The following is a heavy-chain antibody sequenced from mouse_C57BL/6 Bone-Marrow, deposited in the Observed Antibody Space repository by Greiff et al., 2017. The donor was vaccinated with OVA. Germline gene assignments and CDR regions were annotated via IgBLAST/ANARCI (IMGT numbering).Heavy chain of an antibody. J-gene: IGHJ4*01. V-gene: IGHV5-9-1*02. CDR3: TRLLDAMDY. CDR1: GFTFSSYA. Sequence: EVQVVESGEGLVKPGGSLKLSCAASGFTFSSYAMSWVRQTPEERLEWVAYISSGGDYIYYADTVTGRFTISRDNARNTLYLRRSSLKSEDTAMYYCTRLLDAMDYWGQGTSVTVSS. D-gene: IGHD2-1*01. CDR2: ISSGGDYI.